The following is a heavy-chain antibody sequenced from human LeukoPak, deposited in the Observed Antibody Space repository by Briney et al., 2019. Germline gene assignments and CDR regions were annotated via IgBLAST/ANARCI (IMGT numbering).Heavy chain of an antibody. Sequence: SETLSLTCAVYGGSFSGYHLTWIRQSPGKGLEWMGDINPSGSTYYNPSLKSRLTISVDTSKNQFSLKLRSVTAADTAVYYCARGRHDITMIVVVMTSVSYYLDVWGKGTTVTVS. J-gene: IGHJ6*03. CDR3: ARGRHDITMIVVVMTSVSYYLDV. CDR2: INPSGST. D-gene: IGHD3-22*01. V-gene: IGHV4-34*01. CDR1: GGSFSGYH.